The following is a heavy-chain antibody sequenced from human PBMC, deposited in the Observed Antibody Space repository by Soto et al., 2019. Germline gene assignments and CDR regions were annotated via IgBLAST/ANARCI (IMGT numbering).Heavy chain of an antibody. CDR3: AGAAAADRWGFYCYGMDV. J-gene: IGHJ6*02. V-gene: IGHV4-59*01. Sequence: PSETLSLTCTVSGGSISSYYWSWIRQPPGKGLEWIGYIYYSGSTNYNPSLKSRVTISVDTSKNQFSLKLSSVTAADTAVYYCAGAAAADRWGFYCYGMDVWGQGTTVTVSS. CDR2: IYYSGST. CDR1: GGSISSYY. D-gene: IGHD6-13*01.